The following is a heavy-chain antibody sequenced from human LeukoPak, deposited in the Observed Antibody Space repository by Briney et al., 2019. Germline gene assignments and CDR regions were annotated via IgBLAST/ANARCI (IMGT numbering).Heavy chain of an antibody. J-gene: IGHJ4*02. V-gene: IGHV3-23*01. CDR2: ISGSGGST. CDR1: GFTFSSYA. D-gene: IGHD3-3*01. CDR3: AKSTASRYYDFWSGYYNPFDY. Sequence: PGGSLRLSCAASGFTFSSYAMSWVRQAPGKGLEWVSAISGSGGSTYYADSVKGRFTISRDNSKNTLYLQMNGLRAEDTAVYYCAKSTASRYYDFWSGYYNPFDYWGQGTLVTVSS.